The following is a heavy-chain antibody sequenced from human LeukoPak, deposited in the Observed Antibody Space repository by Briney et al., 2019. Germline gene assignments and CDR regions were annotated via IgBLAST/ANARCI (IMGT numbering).Heavy chain of an antibody. CDR3: ARDPSSWRGFGVASIGDAFDI. J-gene: IGHJ3*02. Sequence: PGGSLRLSCAASGFIFSWYNMNWVRQAPGKGLEWVSSISSSSSNIYYADSVKGRFTISRDNAKNSLYLQMNSLRAEDTAVYYCARDPSSWRGFGVASIGDAFDIWGQGTMVTVSS. CDR2: ISSSSSNI. CDR1: GFIFSWYN. V-gene: IGHV3-21*01. D-gene: IGHD3-3*01.